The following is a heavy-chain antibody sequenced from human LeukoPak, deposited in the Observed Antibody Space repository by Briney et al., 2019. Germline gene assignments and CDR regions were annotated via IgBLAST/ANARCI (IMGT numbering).Heavy chain of an antibody. CDR3: VRAPDGIPFMDRFDP. J-gene: IGHJ5*02. V-gene: IGHV3-48*01. Sequence: GGSLRLSCAASGFTFSSYSMNWVRQAPGKGLEWVSYISSSSSTIYYADSVKGRFTISRDNAKNSLYLQMNSLRAEDTAVYYCVRAPDGIPFMDRFDPLGQGTLVTVSS. D-gene: IGHD3-3*02. CDR1: GFTFSSYS. CDR2: ISSSSSTI.